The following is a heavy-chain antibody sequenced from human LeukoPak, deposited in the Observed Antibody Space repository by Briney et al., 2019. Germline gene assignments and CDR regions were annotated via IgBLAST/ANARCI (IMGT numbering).Heavy chain of an antibody. V-gene: IGHV4-39*02. D-gene: IGHD3-16*01. Sequence: SETLSLTCTVSGGSISSSSYYWGWIRQPPGKGLEWIGSIYYSGSTYYNPSLKSRVTVSVDTSKNQFSLKLSSVTASDTAVYYCARDRKVGGVYYYYMDVWGKGTTVTVSS. J-gene: IGHJ6*03. CDR3: ARDRKVGGVYYYYMDV. CDR2: IYYSGST. CDR1: GGSISSSSYY.